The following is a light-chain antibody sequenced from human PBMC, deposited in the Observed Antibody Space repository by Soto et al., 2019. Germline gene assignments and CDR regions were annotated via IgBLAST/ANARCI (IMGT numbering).Light chain of an antibody. V-gene: IGLV3-21*02. Sequence: SYVLTQPPSVSGALGQTARIPCGGDNIGSRNVHWYQQRPGQAPVLVVYDDSDRPSGIPERFSGSNSGNTATLTVSRVEAGDEADYYCQVWDSVSDHPVFGIGTQLTVL. CDR3: QVWDSVSDHPV. J-gene: IGLJ1*01. CDR1: NIGSRN. CDR2: DDS.